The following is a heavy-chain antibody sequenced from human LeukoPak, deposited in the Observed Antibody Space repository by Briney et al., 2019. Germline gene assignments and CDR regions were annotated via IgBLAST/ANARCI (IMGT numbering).Heavy chain of an antibody. D-gene: IGHD4/OR15-4a*01. J-gene: IGHJ5*02. V-gene: IGHV4-59*08. Sequence: SETLSLTCTVSGGYISSYNWSWIRQPPGKGLEWIGYIYYSGSTNYNPSLKSRVTISVDTSKNQFSLKLSSVTAADTAVYYCAGDLGYGAVMASGQRTLVTVSS. CDR2: IYYSGST. CDR3: AGDLGYGAVMA. CDR1: GGYISSYN.